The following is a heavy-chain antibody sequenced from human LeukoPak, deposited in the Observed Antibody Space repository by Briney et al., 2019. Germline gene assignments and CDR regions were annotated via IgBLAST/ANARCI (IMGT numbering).Heavy chain of an antibody. J-gene: IGHJ6*02. D-gene: IGHD3-3*01. CDR3: ARDGPTCRFLEWLSTSCYYGMDV. CDR1: GFTFSSYA. Sequence: GGSLRLSCAASGFTFSSYAMHWVRQAPGKGLEWVAVISYDGDDGSNIYYADSVEGRFTISRDNSKNTLYLQMNSLRAEDTAVYYCARDGPTCRFLEWLSTSCYYGMDVWGQGTTVTVSS. CDR2: ISYDGDDGSNI. V-gene: IGHV3-30-3*01.